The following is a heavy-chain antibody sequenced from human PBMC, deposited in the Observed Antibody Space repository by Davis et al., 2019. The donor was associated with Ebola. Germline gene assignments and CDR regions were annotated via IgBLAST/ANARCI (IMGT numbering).Heavy chain of an antibody. CDR3: ARGDMITFGGVDYGMDV. CDR1: GFTFSSYG. D-gene: IGHD3-16*01. Sequence: GESLKISCAASGFTFSSYGMHWVRQAPGKGLEWVAVIWYDGSNKYYADSVKGRFTISRDNSKNTLYLQMNSLRAEDTAVYYCARGDMITFGGVDYGMDVWGQGTTVTVSS. V-gene: IGHV3-33*01. J-gene: IGHJ6*02. CDR2: IWYDGSNK.